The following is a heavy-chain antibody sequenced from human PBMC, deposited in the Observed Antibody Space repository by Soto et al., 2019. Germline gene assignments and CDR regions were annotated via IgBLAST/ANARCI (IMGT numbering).Heavy chain of an antibody. CDR2: IKQDGSEK. CDR1: GFTFSSYW. J-gene: IGHJ6*02. D-gene: IGHD6-13*01. CDR3: ARVQLGASPNYGMDV. Sequence: EAQLVESGGGLFQPGGSLRLSCAASGFTFSSYWMSWVRQAPGKGLAWVANIKQDGSEKYYVDSVKGRFTISRDNAKNSLYLQMNSLRAEDTAVYYCARVQLGASPNYGMDVWGQGTTVTVSS. V-gene: IGHV3-7*05.